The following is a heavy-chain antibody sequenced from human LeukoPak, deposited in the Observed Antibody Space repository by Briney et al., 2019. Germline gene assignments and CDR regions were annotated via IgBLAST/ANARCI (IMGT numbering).Heavy chain of an antibody. CDR3: ARHLSGVSGYTYGRGIDY. V-gene: IGHV3-7*01. CDR1: GFTFSSYW. J-gene: IGHJ4*02. D-gene: IGHD5-18*01. Sequence: PGGSLRLSCAVSGFTFSSYWMSWVRQAPGKGLEWVANIKKDGSEKYYVDSVKGRFTISRDNAKKSLYLQVNSLRAEDTALYYCARHLSGVSGYTYGRGIDYWGQGTLVTVSS. CDR2: IKKDGSEK.